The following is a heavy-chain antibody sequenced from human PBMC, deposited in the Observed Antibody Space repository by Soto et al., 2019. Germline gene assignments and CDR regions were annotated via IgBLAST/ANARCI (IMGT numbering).Heavy chain of an antibody. Sequence: QVQLQQSGPGRVKPSQTLSLTCAISGDSVSSNSVTWNWIRQSPSRGLEWLGRTYYRSKWYNEYAVSVQSRITINPDTSKNQFSLQLNSVTPEDTAAYYCARGAYTYGSAFDYWGQGTLVTVSS. CDR1: GDSVSSNSVT. D-gene: IGHD5-18*01. CDR3: ARGAYTYGSAFDY. V-gene: IGHV6-1*01. CDR2: TYYRSKWYN. J-gene: IGHJ4*02.